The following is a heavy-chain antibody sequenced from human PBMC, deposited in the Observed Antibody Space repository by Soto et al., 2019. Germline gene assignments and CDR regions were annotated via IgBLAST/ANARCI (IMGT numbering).Heavy chain of an antibody. CDR1: GFTFSSYW. D-gene: IGHD3-3*01. CDR2: IKQDGSEK. V-gene: IGHV3-7*03. J-gene: IGHJ6*02. CDR3: ARQVLRFLEWSFMDV. Sequence: GGSLRLSCAASGFTFSSYWMSWVRQAPGKGLEWVANIKQDGSEKYYVDSVKGRFTISRDNAKNSLYLQMNSLRAEDTAVYYCARQVLRFLEWSFMDVWGQGTTVTVSS.